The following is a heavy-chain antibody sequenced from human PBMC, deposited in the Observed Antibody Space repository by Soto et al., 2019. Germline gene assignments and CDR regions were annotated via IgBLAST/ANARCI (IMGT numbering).Heavy chain of an antibody. Sequence: QVQLLKSGSELKKPGASVKVSFKASGYTFTSYAMNGVRQAPGQGLEWMGWINTNTGNQTYDQRFTGRFVFSLDTSVTTAYLQNCSLKADDTAVYYCARVETVAGTLWWFDPWGQGTLVTVSS. CDR2: INTNTGNQ. D-gene: IGHD6-19*01. V-gene: IGHV7-4-1*01. CDR1: GYTFTSYA. J-gene: IGHJ5*02. CDR3: ARVETVAGTLWWFDP.